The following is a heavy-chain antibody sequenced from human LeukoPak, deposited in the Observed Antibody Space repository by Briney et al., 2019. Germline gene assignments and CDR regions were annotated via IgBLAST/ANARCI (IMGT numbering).Heavy chain of an antibody. CDR2: INHSGST. V-gene: IGHV4-34*01. J-gene: IGHJ5*02. CDR1: GGSFSGYY. Sequence: SETLSLTCAVYGGSFSGYYWSWIRQPPGKGLEWIGEINHSGSTNYNPSLKSRVTISVDTSKNQFSLKLSSVTAADTAVYYCAREARWFDPWGQGTLVTVSS. CDR3: AREARWFDP.